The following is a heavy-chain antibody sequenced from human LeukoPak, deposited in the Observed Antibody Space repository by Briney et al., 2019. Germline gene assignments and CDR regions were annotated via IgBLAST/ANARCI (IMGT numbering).Heavy chain of an antibody. D-gene: IGHD6-13*01. V-gene: IGHV3-30-3*01. CDR1: GFIFSNYA. J-gene: IGHJ5*02. CDR3: ARDLDSSSWYILWFDP. CDR2: ISYDGSNK. Sequence: GALRLSCAASGFIFSNYAMHWVRQAPGKGLEWVAVISYDGSNKYYADSVKGRFTISRDNSKNTLFLQMNSLKREDTAVYYCARDLDSSSWYILWFDPWGQGTLVTVSS.